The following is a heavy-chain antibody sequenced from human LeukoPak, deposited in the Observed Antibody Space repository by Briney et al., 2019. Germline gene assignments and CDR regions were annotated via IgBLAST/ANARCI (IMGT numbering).Heavy chain of an antibody. CDR2: ISWNSGSI. Sequence: GGSLRLSCAASGFTFSRYSMHWVRQAPGKGLEWVSGISWNSGSIGYADSVKGRFTISRDNAKNSLYLQMNSLRAEDMALYYCAKDLKWGGYDSGDAFDIWGQGTMVTVSS. CDR1: GFTFSRYS. J-gene: IGHJ3*02. V-gene: IGHV3-9*03. D-gene: IGHD5-12*01. CDR3: AKDLKWGGYDSGDAFDI.